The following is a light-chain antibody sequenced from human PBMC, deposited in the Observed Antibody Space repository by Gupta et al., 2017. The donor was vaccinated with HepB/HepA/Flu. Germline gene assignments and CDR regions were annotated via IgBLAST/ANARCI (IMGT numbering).Light chain of an antibody. Sequence: SYELTQPLSVSVALGPTARITCGGNNIGSNNVRWYQQKPGQAPVLVIYRDSNRPSGIPERFSGSNSGNTATLTISRAQAGDEADYYCQVWDSSTVVFGGGTKLTVL. CDR1: NIGSNN. CDR2: RDS. J-gene: IGLJ2*01. CDR3: QVWDSSTVV. V-gene: IGLV3-9*01.